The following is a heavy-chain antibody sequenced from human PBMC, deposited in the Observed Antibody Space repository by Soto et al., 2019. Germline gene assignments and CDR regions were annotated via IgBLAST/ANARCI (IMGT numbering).Heavy chain of an antibody. J-gene: IGHJ6*02. V-gene: IGHV1-69*02. D-gene: IGHD2-2*01. CDR1: GGTFSSYT. Sequence: SVKVSCKASGGTFSSYTISWVRQAPGQGLEWMGRIIPILGIANYAQKFQGRVTITADKSTSTAYMELSSLRSEDTAVYYCARSSTGYYYGMDVWGQGTTVTVSS. CDR2: IIPILGIA. CDR3: ARSSTGYYYGMDV.